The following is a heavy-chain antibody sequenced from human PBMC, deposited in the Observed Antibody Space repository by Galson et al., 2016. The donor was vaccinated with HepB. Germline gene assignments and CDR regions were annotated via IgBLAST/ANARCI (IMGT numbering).Heavy chain of an antibody. Sequence: SLTCDVSGGSISSDHWWSWVRQPPGKGLQWIGEIYHSGYTNYNPSLKSRITISVDKSKNQFSLNLSSVTAADTAVYYCARVGYTSGWGKDFDVWGQGTMVSLSS. V-gene: IGHV4-4*02. J-gene: IGHJ3*01. D-gene: IGHD6-19*01. CDR3: ARVGYTSGWGKDFDV. CDR1: GGSISSDHW. CDR2: IYHSGYT.